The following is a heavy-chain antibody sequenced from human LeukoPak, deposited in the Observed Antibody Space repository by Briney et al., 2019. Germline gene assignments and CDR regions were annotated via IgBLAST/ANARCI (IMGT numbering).Heavy chain of an antibody. D-gene: IGHD4-17*01. CDR3: TRDTGTTGEVKFDP. Sequence: PSETLSLTCTVSGGSISSYYWSWLRQPPGKGLEYIGYTHYSGSTNYNPSLKSRVTISLDTSGNQFSLKLSSVTAADTAVYYCTRDTGTTGEVKFDPWGQGTLVTVSS. CDR1: GGSISSYY. J-gene: IGHJ5*02. V-gene: IGHV4-59*01. CDR2: THYSGST.